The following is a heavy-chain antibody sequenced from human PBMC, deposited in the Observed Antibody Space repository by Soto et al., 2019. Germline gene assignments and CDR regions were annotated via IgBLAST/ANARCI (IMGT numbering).Heavy chain of an antibody. J-gene: IGHJ6*02. V-gene: IGHV4-59*01. Sequence: SETLSLTCTVSGGSISSYYWSWVRQPPGKGLEWIGYIYYSGSTNYNPSLKSRVTISVDTSKNQFSLKLSSVTAADTAVYYCARDLTIAAADHYYYYGMDVWGQGTTVTVSS. CDR1: GGSISSYY. CDR3: ARDLTIAAADHYYYYGMDV. D-gene: IGHD6-13*01. CDR2: IYYSGST.